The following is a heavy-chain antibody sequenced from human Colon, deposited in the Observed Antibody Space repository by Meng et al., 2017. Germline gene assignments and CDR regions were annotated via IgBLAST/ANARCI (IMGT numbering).Heavy chain of an antibody. V-gene: IGHV3-48*03. CDR2: ITSRGDIA. Sequence: GESLKISCAASGFVFSDYEFNWVRQAPGKGLEWISYITSRGDIALYADSVKGRFTISRDSAKNSLYLQMNSLRAEDTAVYFCATDLYGVKDFDDWGQETLVTVSS. J-gene: IGHJ4*02. D-gene: IGHD3-3*01. CDR3: ATDLYGVKDFDD. CDR1: GFVFSDYE.